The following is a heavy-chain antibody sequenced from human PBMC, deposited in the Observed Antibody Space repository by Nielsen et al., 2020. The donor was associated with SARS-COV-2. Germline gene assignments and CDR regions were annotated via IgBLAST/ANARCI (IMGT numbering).Heavy chain of an antibody. Sequence: GESLKISCAASGFTFSSYAMHWVRQAPGKGLEWVAVISYDGSNKYYADSVKGRFTISRDNSKNTLYLQMNSLRAEDTAVYYCAGIAAAGVQGWGQGTLVTVSS. V-gene: IGHV3-30-3*01. CDR2: ISYDGSNK. CDR3: AGIAAAGVQG. CDR1: GFTFSSYA. J-gene: IGHJ4*02. D-gene: IGHD6-13*01.